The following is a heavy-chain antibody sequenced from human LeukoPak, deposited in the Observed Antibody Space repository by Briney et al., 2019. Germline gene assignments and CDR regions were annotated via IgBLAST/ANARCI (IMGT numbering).Heavy chain of an antibody. CDR1: GSSISSYY. V-gene: IGHV4-59*01. CDR2: IYYSGST. D-gene: IGHD3-16*01. J-gene: IGHJ6*03. Sequence: SETLSLTCTVSGSSISSYYWSWIRQPPGKGLEWIGYIYYSGSTNYNPSLKSRVTISVDTSKNQFSLKLSSVTAADTAVYYCARDREGMITFGGVSYYYMDVWGKGTTVTVSS. CDR3: ARDREGMITFGGVSYYYMDV.